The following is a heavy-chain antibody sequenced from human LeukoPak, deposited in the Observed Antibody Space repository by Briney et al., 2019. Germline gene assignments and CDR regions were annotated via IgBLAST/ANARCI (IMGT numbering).Heavy chain of an antibody. CDR3: ASSTTTMVRGVIGPHNWFDP. D-gene: IGHD3-10*01. CDR1: GGTFSSYA. CDR2: IIPIFGTA. J-gene: IGHJ5*02. Sequence: ASVKVPCKASGGTFSSYAISWVRQAPGQGLEWMGGIIPIFGTANYAQKFQGRVTITADESTSTAYMELSSLRSEDTAVYYCASSTTTMVRGVIGPHNWFDPWGQGTLVTVSS. V-gene: IGHV1-69*13.